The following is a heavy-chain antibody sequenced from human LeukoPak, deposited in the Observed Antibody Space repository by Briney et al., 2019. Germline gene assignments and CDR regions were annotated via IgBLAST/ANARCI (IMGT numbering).Heavy chain of an antibody. CDR3: ARDGDTAMVEIYYYYMDV. J-gene: IGHJ6*03. V-gene: IGHV1-69*05. Sequence: SVKVYCKASGGTFSSYAISWVRQAPGQGLEWMGGIIPIFGTANYAQKFQGRVTITTDESTSTAYMELSSLRSEDTAVYYCARDGDTAMVEIYYYYMDVWGKGTTVTVSS. CDR1: GGTFSSYA. CDR2: IIPIFGTA. D-gene: IGHD5-18*01.